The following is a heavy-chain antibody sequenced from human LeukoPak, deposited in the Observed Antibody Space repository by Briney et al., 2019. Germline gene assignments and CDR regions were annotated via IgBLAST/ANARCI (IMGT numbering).Heavy chain of an antibody. CDR3: ARDDPEYSGPDYDY. CDR2: ISGYNGNP. J-gene: IGHJ4*02. CDR1: GYTFTSYG. D-gene: IGHD5-12*01. Sequence: ASVKVSCKASGYTFTSYGISWVRQAPGQGLEWMGWISGYNGNPKYAHKFQGRVTLTTDTSTSTAYMELRSLRSDDTAVYYCARDDPEYSGPDYDYWGQGTLVTVSS. V-gene: IGHV1-18*01.